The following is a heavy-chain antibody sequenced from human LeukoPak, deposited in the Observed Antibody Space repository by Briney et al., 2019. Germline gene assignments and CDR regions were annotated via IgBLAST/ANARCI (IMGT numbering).Heavy chain of an antibody. CDR3: ARDSGKITIFGVVIFDY. J-gene: IGHJ4*02. D-gene: IGHD3-3*01. Sequence: ASVKVSCKASGYTFTGYYMHWVRQAPGQGLEWMGWINPNSGGTNYAQKFQGRVTTTRDTSISTAYMELSRLRSDDTAVYYCARDSGKITIFGVVIFDYWGQGTLVTVSS. V-gene: IGHV1-2*02. CDR1: GYTFTGYY. CDR2: INPNSGGT.